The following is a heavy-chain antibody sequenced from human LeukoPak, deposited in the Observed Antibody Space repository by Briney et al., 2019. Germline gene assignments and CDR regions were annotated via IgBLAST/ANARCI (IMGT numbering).Heavy chain of an antibody. V-gene: IGHV4-30-4*08. CDR1: GDSSSSGDYF. J-gene: IGHJ5*02. CDR2: IYYSGST. CDR3: ARAAIDIRTAGTIHNWFDP. D-gene: IGHD6-13*01. Sequence: PSQTLSLTCTVSGDSSSSGDYFWNWIRQPPGKGLEWIGYIYYSGSTYYNPSLKSRVSISVDTSKNQFSLKLSSVTAADTAVYFCARAAIDIRTAGTIHNWFDPWGQGTQVTVSS.